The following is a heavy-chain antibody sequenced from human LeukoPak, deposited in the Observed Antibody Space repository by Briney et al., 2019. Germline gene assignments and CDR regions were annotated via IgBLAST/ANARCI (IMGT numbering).Heavy chain of an antibody. J-gene: IGHJ3*01. D-gene: IGHD1-26*01. CDR1: GFIFSAYS. V-gene: IGHV3-48*04. CDR2: ISDSSDII. Sequence: GGSLRLSCAASGFIFSAYSMNWVRQAPGKGLEWLSYISDSSDIIYYADSVKGRFTISRDNAKDSLYLQMNSLRAEDTAIYYCARGYSGTYPNVWGQGTMVTVSS. CDR3: ARGYSGTYPNV.